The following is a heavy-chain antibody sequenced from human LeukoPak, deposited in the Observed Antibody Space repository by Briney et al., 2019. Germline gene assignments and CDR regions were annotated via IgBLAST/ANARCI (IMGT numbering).Heavy chain of an antibody. CDR3: ARDRDCSGGSCYSPDYCMDV. Sequence: SSVNVSCRACVGTLRSYAISWVRQAPGQGLEWMGGIIPLFGTANYAQKFQGRVTITADESTSTAYLELSSRRSEDTAVYYCARDRDCSGGSCYSPDYCMDVWGKGTTVTVSS. CDR1: VGTLRSYA. D-gene: IGHD2-15*01. V-gene: IGHV1-69*01. CDR2: IIPLFGTA. J-gene: IGHJ6*04.